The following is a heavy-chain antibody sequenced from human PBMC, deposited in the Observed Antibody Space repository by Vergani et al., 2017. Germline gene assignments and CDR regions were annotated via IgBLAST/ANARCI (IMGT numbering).Heavy chain of an antibody. CDR2: IYTRGST. CDR1: GGSISSGTYY. CDR3: AREAYWISTSCPHDAFDI. V-gene: IGHV4-61*02. J-gene: IGHJ3*02. Sequence: QVQLQESGPGLVKPSQTLSLTCTVSGGSISSGTYYWSWIRQPAGKGLEWIGRIYTRGSTNYNPSLKSRVSMSLDTAKNQFSLKLSSVTAADTAVLYCAREAYWISTSCPHDAFDIWGQGTMVTVSS. D-gene: IGHD2-2*01.